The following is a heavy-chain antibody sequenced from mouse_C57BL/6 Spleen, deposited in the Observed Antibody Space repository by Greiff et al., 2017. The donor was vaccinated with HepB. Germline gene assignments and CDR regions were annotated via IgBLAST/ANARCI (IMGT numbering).Heavy chain of an antibody. V-gene: IGHV1-15*01. J-gene: IGHJ2*01. CDR2: IDPETGGT. CDR1: GYTFTDYE. Sequence: QVQLKESGAELVRPGASVTLSCKASGYTFTDYEMHWVKQTPVHGLEWIGAIDPETGGTAYNQKFKGKAILTADKSSSTAYMELRSLTSEDSAVYYCTREGDYFDYWGQGTTLTVSS. CDR3: TREGDYFDY.